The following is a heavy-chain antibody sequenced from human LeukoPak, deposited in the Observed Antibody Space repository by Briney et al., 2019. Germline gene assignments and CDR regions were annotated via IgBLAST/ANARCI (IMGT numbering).Heavy chain of an antibody. CDR3: AKSTDYGGKSFDY. D-gene: IGHD4-23*01. J-gene: IGHJ4*02. Sequence: GGSLRLSCAASGFTFSSYAMNWVRQAPGKGLECVSGISGSGGSTFFADSVKGRFAISRDNSKKTLYLQMNSLRAEDTAVYFCAKSTDYGGKSFDYWGQGTQVTVSS. V-gene: IGHV3-23*01. CDR1: GFTFSSYA. CDR2: ISGSGGST.